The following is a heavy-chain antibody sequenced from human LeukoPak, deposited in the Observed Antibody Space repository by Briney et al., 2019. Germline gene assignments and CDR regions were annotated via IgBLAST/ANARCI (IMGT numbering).Heavy chain of an antibody. CDR3: ARLTYVQLWLDDY. D-gene: IGHD5-18*01. CDR2: IYYSGST. J-gene: IGHJ4*02. CDR1: GGSISSSSYY. Sequence: PSETLSLTCTVSGGSISSSSYYWGWIRQPPGKGLEWIGSIYYSGSTYYNPSLKSRVTISVDTSKNQFSLNLSSVTAADTAVYYFARLTYVQLWLDDYWGQGALVTVSS. V-gene: IGHV4-39*01.